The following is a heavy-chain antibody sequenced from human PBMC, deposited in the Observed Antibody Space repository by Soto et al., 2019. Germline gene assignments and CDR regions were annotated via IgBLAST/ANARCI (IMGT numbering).Heavy chain of an antibody. CDR1: VLTVSSYG. V-gene: IGHV3-33*01. Sequence: GSQRPACEDPVLTVSSYGMHWVRQGPGKGLEWVAVIWYDGSNKYYADAVKGRFTISRDNSNNTLYLQMNSLRAEDTAVYYCARALRDYYDSSGYPPDYWGQGTLGTVS. D-gene: IGHD3-22*01. CDR2: IWYDGSNK. J-gene: IGHJ4*02. CDR3: ARALRDYYDSSGYPPDY.